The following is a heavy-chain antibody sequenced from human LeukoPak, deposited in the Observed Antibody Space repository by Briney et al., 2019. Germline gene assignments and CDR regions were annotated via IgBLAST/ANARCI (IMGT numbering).Heavy chain of an antibody. CDR1: GDSVSSNSAA. CDR3: ARDSAGGVGYTPWYGMDV. J-gene: IGHJ6*02. Sequence: SQTLSLTCAISGDSVSSNSAAWNWIRQSPSRGLEWLGRTYYRSKWYNDYAVSVKSRITINPDTSKNQFSLQLNSVTPEDTAVYYCARDSAGGVGYTPWYGMDVWGQGTTVTVSS. CDR2: TYYRSKWYN. V-gene: IGHV6-1*01. D-gene: IGHD5-24*01.